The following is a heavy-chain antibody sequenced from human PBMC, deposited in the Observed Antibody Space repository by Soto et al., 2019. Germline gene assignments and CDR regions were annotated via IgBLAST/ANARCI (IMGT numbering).Heavy chain of an antibody. D-gene: IGHD5-12*01. CDR3: ASRDPGNSVDY. CDR1: GGAFTSNNW. V-gene: IGHV4-4*02. CDR2: IYRTGST. J-gene: IGHJ4*02. Sequence: WVFAGGAFTSNNWWTWVRQPPGQGLEWIGEIYRTGSTNYNPSLKSRVTISLDKSENQFSLKVTSLTAADTAVYYCASRDPGNSVDYGGQGTLVTVSS.